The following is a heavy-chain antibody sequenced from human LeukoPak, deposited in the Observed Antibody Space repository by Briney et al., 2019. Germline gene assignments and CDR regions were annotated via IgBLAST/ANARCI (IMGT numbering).Heavy chain of an antibody. Sequence: SETLSLACAVYGGSFSGYYWSWISQPPGKGLEWNGEINHSGSTNHNPSLKSRFTISVDTSKNQFSLKLSSVTAADTAVYYCARNRKMATIAFWFDPWGQGTLVTVSS. V-gene: IGHV4-34*01. CDR1: GGSFSGYY. CDR2: INHSGST. CDR3: ARNRKMATIAFWFDP. J-gene: IGHJ5*02. D-gene: IGHD5-12*01.